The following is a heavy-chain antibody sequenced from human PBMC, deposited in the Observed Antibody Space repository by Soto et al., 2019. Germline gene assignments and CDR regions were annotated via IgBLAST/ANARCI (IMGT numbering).Heavy chain of an antibody. V-gene: IGHV1-3*01. CDR2: INAGDGNA. CDR3: ASWAGETSDWSGPYDF. CDR1: AYSSTDYT. Sequence: VPHVQSGAEATRPGASVKVSCKVSAYSSTDYTIHWVRQAPGQRLEWMGWINAGDGNARYSQTFQGRVTITRDKSARTVYLELSSPMSEDTAVYYCASWAGETSDWSGPYDFWGQGTLVTVSS. D-gene: IGHD6-19*01. J-gene: IGHJ4*02.